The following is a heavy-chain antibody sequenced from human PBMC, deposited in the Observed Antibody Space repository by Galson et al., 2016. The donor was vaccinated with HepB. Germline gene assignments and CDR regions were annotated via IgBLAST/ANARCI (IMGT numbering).Heavy chain of an antibody. Sequence: SLRLSCAASGFTFSSYSMNWVRQAPGRGLEWVSSISSSSVYIYYADSAKGRFTISRDNAKSSLYVQMNSLRAEDTAVYYCARPVDTLLARGAFDLWGQGTMVTVSS. CDR2: ISSSSVYI. D-gene: IGHD5-18*01. J-gene: IGHJ3*01. V-gene: IGHV3-21*01. CDR1: GFTFSSYS. CDR3: ARPVDTLLARGAFDL.